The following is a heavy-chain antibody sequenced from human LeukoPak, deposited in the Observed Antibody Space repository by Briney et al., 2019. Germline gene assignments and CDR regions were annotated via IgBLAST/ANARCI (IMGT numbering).Heavy chain of an antibody. CDR1: GLTFNDFA. D-gene: IGHD6-13*01. Sequence: PGGSLSPSCAASGLTFNDFAMHWVRQAPGKGLNWVSGFSWNSGSIGYADSVKGRFTISRDNAKNSLYLQMNSLRAEDTALYYCAKDRDAAGRYYFDYWGQGTLVTVSS. J-gene: IGHJ4*02. CDR3: AKDRDAAGRYYFDY. CDR2: FSWNSGSI. V-gene: IGHV3-9*01.